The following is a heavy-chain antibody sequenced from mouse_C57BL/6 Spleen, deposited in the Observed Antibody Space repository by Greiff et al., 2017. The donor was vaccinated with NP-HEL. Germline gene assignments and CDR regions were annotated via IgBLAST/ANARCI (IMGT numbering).Heavy chain of an antibody. CDR1: GFNIKDDY. CDR3: TPYYYGSSYGFAY. CDR2: IDPENGDT. D-gene: IGHD1-1*01. J-gene: IGHJ3*01. Sequence: VQLQQPGAELVRPGASVKLSCTASGFNIKDDYMHWVKQRPEQGLEWIGWIDPENGDTEYASKFQGKATIPADTSSNTAYLQLSSLTSEDTAVYYCTPYYYGSSYGFAYWGQGTLVTVSA. V-gene: IGHV14-4*01.